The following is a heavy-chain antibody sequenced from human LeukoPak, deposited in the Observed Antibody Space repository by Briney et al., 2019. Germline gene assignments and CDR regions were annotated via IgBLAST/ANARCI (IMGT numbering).Heavy chain of an antibody. CDR3: ASYSGIYSAFEI. J-gene: IGHJ3*02. V-gene: IGHV4-39*07. Sequence: PSETLSLTCTASGDSFSNSNYYWVWVRQSPGMDLVWLGNIFYNGGPYYSPSFKSRVAISVDTSKNHFSLTLNAVTAADTAVYYCASYSGIYSAFEIWSQGTLVTVSS. D-gene: IGHD1-26*01. CDR2: IFYNGGP. CDR1: GDSFSNSNYY.